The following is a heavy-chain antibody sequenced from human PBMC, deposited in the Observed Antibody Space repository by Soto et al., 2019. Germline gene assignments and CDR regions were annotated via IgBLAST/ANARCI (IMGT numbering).Heavy chain of an antibody. CDR1: GFTFSSYG. D-gene: IGHD1-1*01. J-gene: IGHJ4*02. V-gene: IGHV3-33*01. CDR3: ARDLWKLDC. Sequence: QVQLVESGGGVVQPGRSLRLSCAASGFTFSSYGMHWVRQAPGKALEWVSVIWYDGSNKYYADSVKGRFTISRDNSKNTLYLQMNSLRAEDTAVYYCARDLWKLDCWGQGTLVTVSS. CDR2: IWYDGSNK.